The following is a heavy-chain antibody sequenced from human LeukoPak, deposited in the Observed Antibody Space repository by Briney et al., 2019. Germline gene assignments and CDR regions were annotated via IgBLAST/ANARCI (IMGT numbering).Heavy chain of an antibody. D-gene: IGHD2-15*01. CDR1: SGSISSSSYY. V-gene: IGHV4-39*07. Sequence: SETLSLTCTVSSGSISSSSYYWGWIRQPPGKGLEWIGSIYYSGSTYYNPSLKSRVTISVDTSKNQFSLKLSSVTAADTAVYYCARGEEGYCSGGSCYSNWFDPWGQGTLVTVSS. J-gene: IGHJ5*02. CDR3: ARGEEGYCSGGSCYSNWFDP. CDR2: IYYSGST.